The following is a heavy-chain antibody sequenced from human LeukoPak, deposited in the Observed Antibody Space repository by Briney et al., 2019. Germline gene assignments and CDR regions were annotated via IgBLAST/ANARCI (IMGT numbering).Heavy chain of an antibody. V-gene: IGHV1-8*01. Sequence: ASVKVSCKASGYTFTSYDINWVRQATGQGPEWMGWMNPNSGNTGYAQKFQGRVTMTRNTSISTAYMELSSLRSEDTAVYYCALRGPYDFWSGYYREYGMDVWGQGTTVTVSS. CDR3: ALRGPYDFWSGYYREYGMDV. D-gene: IGHD3-3*01. J-gene: IGHJ6*02. CDR1: GYTFTSYD. CDR2: MNPNSGNT.